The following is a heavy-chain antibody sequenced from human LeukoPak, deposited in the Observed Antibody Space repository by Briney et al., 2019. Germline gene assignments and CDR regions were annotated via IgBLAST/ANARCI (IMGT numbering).Heavy chain of an antibody. CDR2: IKEDGSEK. V-gene: IGHV3-7*03. CDR3: ARDNGF. D-gene: IGHD2-8*01. Sequence: PGGSLRLSCAASGFTFTSHWMNWVRQAPGKGLEWVANIKEDGSEKYYVDSVKGRFTISRDNAKNSVYLQMNSLRAEDTAVYYCARDNGFWGQGTLVTVSS. J-gene: IGHJ4*02. CDR1: GFTFTSHW.